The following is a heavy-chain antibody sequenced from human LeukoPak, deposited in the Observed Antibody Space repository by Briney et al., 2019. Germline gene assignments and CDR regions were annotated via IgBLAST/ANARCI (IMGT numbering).Heavy chain of an antibody. CDR1: GFTFSNAW. Sequence: GGSLRLSCAASGFTFSNAWMSWVRQAPGKGLEWVANIKQDGSEKYYVDSVKGRFTISRDNAKKSLYLQMNSLRAEDTAVYYCARGSGGDFDYWGQGTLVTVSS. D-gene: IGHD3-10*01. V-gene: IGHV3-7*01. J-gene: IGHJ4*02. CDR2: IKQDGSEK. CDR3: ARGSGGDFDY.